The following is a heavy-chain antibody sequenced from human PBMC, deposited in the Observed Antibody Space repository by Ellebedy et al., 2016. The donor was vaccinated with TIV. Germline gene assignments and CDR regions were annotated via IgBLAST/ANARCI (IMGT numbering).Heavy chain of an antibody. CDR1: GFTVSSNY. CDR2: IYPDGGA. D-gene: IGHD1-1*01. Sequence: GESLKISCAASGFTVSSNYMNWVRQAPGKGLEWVSIIYPDGGAYYAGSVKGRFTISGDSSQNTLSLQMNSLRVEDTAVYYCARATLYNRGDNWGQGTLVTVSA. V-gene: IGHV3-53*01. J-gene: IGHJ4*02. CDR3: ARATLYNRGDN.